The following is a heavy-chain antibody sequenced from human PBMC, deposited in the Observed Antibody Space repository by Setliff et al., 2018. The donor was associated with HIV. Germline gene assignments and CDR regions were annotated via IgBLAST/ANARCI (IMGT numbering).Heavy chain of an antibody. D-gene: IGHD3-22*01. J-gene: IGHJ2*01. CDR3: VSSGQSGYFDL. V-gene: IGHV3-9*01. CDR1: GFTLDEYA. CDR2: ISWNRGTI. Sequence: GGSLRLSCVASGFTLDEYAMYWVRQRPGKGLELVSSISWNRGTIGYADSVKGRFTISRDKVKNTLYLQMNSLRAEDTAVYYCVSSGQSGYFDLWGRGTLVTVSS.